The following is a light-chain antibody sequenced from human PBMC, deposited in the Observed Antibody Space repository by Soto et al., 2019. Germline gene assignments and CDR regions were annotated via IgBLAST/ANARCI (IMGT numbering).Light chain of an antibody. V-gene: IGKV1-6*01. CDR2: AAS. Sequence: AIPMTQSPSSLYASVGDRVTITCRASQGIRHDLGWYQQKPGKAPKLLIYAASSLRSGVPSRFSGSGSGTDFTLTISSLQPEDFATYYCLQDNNYPRTFGQGTKVEVK. CDR3: LQDNNYPRT. CDR1: QGIRHD. J-gene: IGKJ1*01.